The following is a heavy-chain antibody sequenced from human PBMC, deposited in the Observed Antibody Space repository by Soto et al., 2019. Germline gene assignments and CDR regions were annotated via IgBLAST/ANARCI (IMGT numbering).Heavy chain of an antibody. CDR1: GFNFGDYG. J-gene: IGHJ4*02. Sequence: GGSLRLSCVGPGFNFGDYGMHWVRHTPGKGLEWVAVIGNDGAARFYGDSVKGRFTISRDNSRSTFYLQMNSLRPEDTAIYYCAKETIAVAGPNYFDFWGQGTQVTVSS. CDR2: IGNDGAAR. D-gene: IGHD6-19*01. CDR3: AKETIAVAGPNYFDF. V-gene: IGHV3-30*18.